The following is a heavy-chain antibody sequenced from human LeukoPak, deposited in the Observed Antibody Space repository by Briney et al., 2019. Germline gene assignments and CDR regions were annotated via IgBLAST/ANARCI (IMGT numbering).Heavy chain of an antibody. J-gene: IGHJ4*02. CDR3: ARGSDFFDY. V-gene: IGHV4-39*07. Sequence: SETLSLTCTVSGGSISSSSYYWGWIRQPPGKGLEWIGSVYYSGTTYCNPSLKSRVTISIDTSKSQFSLTLNSVTAADTAVYYCARGSDFFDYWGQGTLVTVSS. CDR1: GGSISSSSYY. CDR2: VYYSGTT.